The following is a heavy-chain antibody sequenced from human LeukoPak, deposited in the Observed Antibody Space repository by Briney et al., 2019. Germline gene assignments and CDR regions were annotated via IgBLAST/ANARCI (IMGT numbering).Heavy chain of an antibody. Sequence: ASVKVSCKASGYTFTSYYMHWVRQAPGQGLEWMGWINTNTGNPTYAQGFTGRFVFSLDTSVSTAYLQISSLKAEDTAVYYCASGNYDFWSGYPYYFDYWGQGTLVTVSS. CDR1: GYTFTSYY. CDR2: INTNTGNP. CDR3: ASGNYDFWSGYPYYFDY. D-gene: IGHD3-3*01. V-gene: IGHV7-4-1*02. J-gene: IGHJ4*02.